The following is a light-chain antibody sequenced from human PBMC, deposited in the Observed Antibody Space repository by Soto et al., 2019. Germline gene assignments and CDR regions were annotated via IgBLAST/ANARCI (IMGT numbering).Light chain of an antibody. J-gene: IGLJ3*02. V-gene: IGLV1-44*01. CDR3: ATWDDSLNGRV. Sequence: QSVLIQPPSASETPGQRVTISCSGSSSNIGSNTVNWYQQLPGTTPKLLIYSNNQRPSGVPDRFSGSKSGTSASLAISGLQSEDEADYYCATWDDSLNGRVFGGGTKVTVL. CDR1: SSNIGSNT. CDR2: SNN.